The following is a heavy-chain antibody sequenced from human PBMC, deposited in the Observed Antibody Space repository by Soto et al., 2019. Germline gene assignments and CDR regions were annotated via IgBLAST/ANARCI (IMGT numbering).Heavy chain of an antibody. V-gene: IGHV1-46*04. D-gene: IGHD1-26*01. CDR2: INRGGRTT. CDR1: KNSFTGHW. CDR3: AIDHSRNDEGWWLDP. Sequence: VQSGAEVKKPGASVKVSCKAPKNSFTGHWVHWVRQAPGQGLEWMGVINRGGRTTVYAQRLQGGVTMTRDTSTNTLYMELGSLRSDDTAVYYCAIDHSRNDEGWWLDPWGQGTLVTVSS. J-gene: IGHJ5*02.